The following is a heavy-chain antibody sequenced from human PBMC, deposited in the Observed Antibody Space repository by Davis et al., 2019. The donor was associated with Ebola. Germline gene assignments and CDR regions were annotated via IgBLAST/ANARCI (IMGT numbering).Heavy chain of an antibody. D-gene: IGHD3-16*02. Sequence: MPSETLSLTCTVSDGSISSSSYYWGWIRQPPGKGLEWIGSIYYSGSTYYNPSLKSRVTISVDTSKNQFSLKLSSVTAADTAVYYCARRQRDMITFGGVIVNWGQGTLVTVSS. CDR3: ARRQRDMITFGGVIVN. CDR2: IYYSGST. J-gene: IGHJ4*02. CDR1: DGSISSSSYY. V-gene: IGHV4-39*01.